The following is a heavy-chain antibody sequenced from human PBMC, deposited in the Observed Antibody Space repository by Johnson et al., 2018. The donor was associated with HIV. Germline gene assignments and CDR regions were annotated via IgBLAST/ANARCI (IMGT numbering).Heavy chain of an antibody. V-gene: IGHV3-64*01. D-gene: IGHD1-26*01. CDR1: GFTFSSYA. Sequence: VQLVESGGGLVQPGGSLRLSCAASGFTFSSYAMHWVRQAPGKGLEYVSAISSNGVGTYYANSVKGRFTISRDNYKNTLHLQMGSLRTEDMAVYYCARTGRWELLPDAFDIWGQGTMVTVSS. J-gene: IGHJ3*02. CDR2: ISSNGVGT. CDR3: ARTGRWELLPDAFDI.